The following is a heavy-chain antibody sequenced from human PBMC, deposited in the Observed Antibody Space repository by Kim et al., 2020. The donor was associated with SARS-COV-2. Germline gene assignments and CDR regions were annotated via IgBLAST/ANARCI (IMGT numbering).Heavy chain of an antibody. J-gene: IGHJ5*02. CDR3: ARGGDSSSSRWFDP. CDR2: IYSGGST. V-gene: IGHV3-53*04. CDR1: GFTVSSNY. D-gene: IGHD6-6*01. Sequence: GGSLRLSCAASGFTVSSNYMSWVRQAPGKGLEWVSVIYSGGSTYYADSVKGRFTISRHNSKNTLYLQMNSLRAEDTAVYYCARGGDSSSSRWFDPWGQGTLVTVSS.